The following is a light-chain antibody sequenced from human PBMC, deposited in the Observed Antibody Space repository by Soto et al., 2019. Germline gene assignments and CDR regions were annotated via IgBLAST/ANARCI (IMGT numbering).Light chain of an antibody. Sequence: EIVLAQSPGTLSLSPGERATLSCRGSQRVSNTYLAWYQQKPGQAPRLLIYGVSSRATGIPDRFSGSGSGTVFTLTISRLEPEDFAVYYCQQYSSSPVTFGGGTKVEIK. CDR2: GVS. V-gene: IGKV3-20*01. J-gene: IGKJ4*01. CDR3: QQYSSSPVT. CDR1: QRVSNTY.